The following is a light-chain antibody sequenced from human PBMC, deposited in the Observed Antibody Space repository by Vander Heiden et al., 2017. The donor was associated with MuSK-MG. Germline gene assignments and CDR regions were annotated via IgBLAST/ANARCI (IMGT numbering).Light chain of an antibody. CDR1: QSISSN. J-gene: IGKJ3*01. CDR3: QQDNTLRFT. Sequence: ETVMTQSPATLSVSPGERVTLSCRASQSISSNLAWYQQKPGQTPRLLIYDASTSATRIPARISGTGSGTDFTLTIISLHSEAFAVYYCQQDNTLRFTFVHGTKVGVK. V-gene: IGKV3-15*01. CDR2: DAS.